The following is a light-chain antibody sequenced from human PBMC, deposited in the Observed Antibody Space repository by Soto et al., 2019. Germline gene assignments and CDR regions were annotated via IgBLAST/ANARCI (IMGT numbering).Light chain of an antibody. Sequence: DIQMTQSPSTLSASVGDRVTITCRASQSISSWLAWYQQKPGKAPKLLIYDASSLESGVPSRFSGSGSGTEFTLTISSLQPDDFATYYCQDYNSWTVGQGTKVDIK. CDR1: QSISSW. J-gene: IGKJ1*01. V-gene: IGKV1-5*01. CDR2: DAS. CDR3: QDYNSWT.